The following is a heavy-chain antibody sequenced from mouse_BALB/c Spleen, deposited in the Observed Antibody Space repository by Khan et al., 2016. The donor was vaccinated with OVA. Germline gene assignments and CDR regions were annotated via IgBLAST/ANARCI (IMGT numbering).Heavy chain of an antibody. V-gene: IGHV7-3*02. CDR2: IRNKAKGYTT. Sequence: EVELVESGGGLVQPGGSLRLSCATSGFTFTDYYMSWVRQPPGKALEWLGFIRNKAKGYTTEYSASVKGRFTISRDNSQRIGYLQMNTLRAEDSATYFCARETVVDIYWYFDVWGAGTTVTVSS. J-gene: IGHJ1*01. CDR1: GFTFTDYY. D-gene: IGHD1-1*01. CDR3: ARETVVDIYWYFDV.